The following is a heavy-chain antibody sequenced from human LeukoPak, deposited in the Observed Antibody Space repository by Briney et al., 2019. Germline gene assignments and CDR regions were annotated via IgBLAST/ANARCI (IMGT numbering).Heavy chain of an antibody. V-gene: IGHV4-30-4*01. Sequence: SETLSLTCTVSGGSINSGDYYWSWIRQPPGKGLEWIGYIYYSGSIYYNPSLKSRVTISLDTSRNQFSLKLNSVTAADTAVYYCARAGYYYTNGWFDPWGQGTLVTASS. J-gene: IGHJ5*02. CDR2: IYYSGSI. CDR1: GGSINSGDYY. CDR3: ARAGYYYTNGWFDP. D-gene: IGHD3-22*01.